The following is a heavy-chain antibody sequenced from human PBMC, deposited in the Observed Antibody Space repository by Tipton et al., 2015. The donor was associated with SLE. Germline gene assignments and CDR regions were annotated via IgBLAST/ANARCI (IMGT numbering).Heavy chain of an antibody. D-gene: IGHD7-27*01. J-gene: IGHJ2*01. Sequence: PGLVKPSETLSLTCSVSGGSISGTNYYWDWIRQPPGKALEWIGYSYKSGSANFNPSLKSRVTISVDASKNQFSLKLTSVTAADTAVYYCARSTGAETWYFDLWGRGTRVTVSS. V-gene: IGHV4-61*05. CDR2: SYKSGSA. CDR3: ARSTGAETWYFDL. CDR1: GGSISGTNYY.